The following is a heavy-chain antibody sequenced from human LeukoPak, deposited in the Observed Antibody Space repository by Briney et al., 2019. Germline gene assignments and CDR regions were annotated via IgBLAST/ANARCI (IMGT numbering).Heavy chain of an antibody. V-gene: IGHV3-15*01. CDR1: GFTFRNAW. CDR3: TTPVGN. J-gene: IGHJ4*02. Sequence: GGSLRLSCAASGFTFRNAWMSWVRQAPGKGLEWVGRIKSKIDGGTTDYAAPVKGRFTISRDDSENTLYLQMNSLKTEDTAVYYCTTPVGNWGQGTLVTVSS. CDR2: IKSKIDGGTT.